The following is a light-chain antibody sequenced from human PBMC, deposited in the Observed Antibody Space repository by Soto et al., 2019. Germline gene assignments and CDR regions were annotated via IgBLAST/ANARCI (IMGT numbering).Light chain of an antibody. CDR2: DAS. V-gene: IGKV1-5*01. J-gene: IGKJ1*01. CDR1: QSISKW. Sequence: DIQMTQSPSTLSASVGDRVTITSRASQSISKWLAWYKQKPGKAPKLLIYDASNLESAVPSRFSGSGSGTEFTLTISSLQPDDFATYYCQQYNGYPRTFGQGTKVEIK. CDR3: QQYNGYPRT.